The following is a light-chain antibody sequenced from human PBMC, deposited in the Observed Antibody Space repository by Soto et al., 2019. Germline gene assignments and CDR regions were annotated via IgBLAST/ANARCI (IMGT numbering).Light chain of an antibody. V-gene: IGKV3-20*01. CDR1: HSVMTNY. J-gene: IGKJ1*01. CDR3: QQFGASLTWT. CDR2: GAS. Sequence: EVVLTQSPGSLSLSPGERATLSCRASHSVMTNYLAWYQQKPGQPPRLLIYGASSRATGIPVRFSGSGSGTDFTLTISRLEPEDVAVYYCQQFGASLTWTFGQGTKVEIK.